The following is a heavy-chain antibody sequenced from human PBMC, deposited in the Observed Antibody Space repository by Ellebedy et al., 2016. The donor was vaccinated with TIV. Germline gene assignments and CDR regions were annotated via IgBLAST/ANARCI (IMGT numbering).Heavy chain of an antibody. Sequence: SQTLSLTSAISGDSVSSGGPTWNWIRQSPSRGLEWLGRTYYRSTWFNEYAVSVRSRITISPDTAKNQFPLQLKSVTAEDTAVDYCTRYNSGSKTFDYWGQGALVTVSS. J-gene: IGHJ4*02. CDR3: TRYNSGSKTFDY. V-gene: IGHV6-1*01. CDR1: GDSVSSGGPT. CDR2: TYYRSTWFN. D-gene: IGHD6-19*01.